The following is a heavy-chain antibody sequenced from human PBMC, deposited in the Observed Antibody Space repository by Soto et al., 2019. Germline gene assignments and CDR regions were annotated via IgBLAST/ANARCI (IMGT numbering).Heavy chain of an antibody. D-gene: IGHD6-13*01. V-gene: IGHV4-4*02. CDR2: IYHSGST. Sequence: QVQLQESGPGLVKPSGTLSLTCAVSSGSISSSNWWSWVRQPPGKGLEWIGEIYHSGSTNYNPSHKNRVTISVDNSTNQFSLKLSSVTAADTAAYYCASTYSSSRYYYYYMDVWGKGTTVTVSS. CDR3: ASTYSSSRYYYYYMDV. CDR1: SGSISSSNW. J-gene: IGHJ6*03.